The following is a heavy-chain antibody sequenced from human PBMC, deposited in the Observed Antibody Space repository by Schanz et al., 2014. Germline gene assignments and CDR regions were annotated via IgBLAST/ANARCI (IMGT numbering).Heavy chain of an antibody. CDR3: ARHLPGGYNNHGWFDP. CDR1: GGSISSGGYS. D-gene: IGHD4-4*01. Sequence: QVQLQESGPGLVKPSQTLSLTCAVSGGSISSGGYSWNWIRQPAGKGLEWIGRVYSTGKTNYNPSLPWRSTMSLATSKTPFSLRLPSVTAADTAVYYCARHLPGGYNNHGWFDPWGQGTLVTVSS. V-gene: IGHV4-61*02. CDR2: VYSTGKT. J-gene: IGHJ5*02.